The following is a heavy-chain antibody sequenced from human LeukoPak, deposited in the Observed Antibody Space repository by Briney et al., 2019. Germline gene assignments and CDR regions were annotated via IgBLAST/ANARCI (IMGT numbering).Heavy chain of an antibody. CDR3: ARDLWGYCSGGSCYNPSNWFDP. CDR1: GGSISTYY. J-gene: IGHJ5*02. D-gene: IGHD2-15*01. Sequence: PSETLSLTCTVSGGSISTYYWSWIRQPPGEALEWIGYIFYSGSTNYNPSLKSRVTISVDTSKNQFSLKLSSVTAADTAVYYCARDLWGYCSGGSCYNPSNWFDPWGQGTLVTVSS. V-gene: IGHV4-59*12. CDR2: IFYSGST.